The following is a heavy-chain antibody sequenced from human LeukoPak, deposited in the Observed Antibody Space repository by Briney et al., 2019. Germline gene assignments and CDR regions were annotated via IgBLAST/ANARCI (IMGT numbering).Heavy chain of an antibody. J-gene: IGHJ2*01. CDR1: GGSISSDY. D-gene: IGHD1-1*01. CDR3: ARRFAVRTNKYFDL. V-gene: IGHV4-59*08. CDR2: IYYSGST. Sequence: SETLSLTCTVSGGSISSDYWSWIRQAPGKGLEWIGYIYYSGSTKYSPSLRSRVTISVDTSKNQFSLSLSSVTAADTAVYYCARRFAVRTNKYFDLWGRGTLVTVSS.